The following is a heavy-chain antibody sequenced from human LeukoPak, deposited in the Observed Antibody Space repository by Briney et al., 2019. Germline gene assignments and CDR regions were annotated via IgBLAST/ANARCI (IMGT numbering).Heavy chain of an antibody. CDR3: ASEIYMVRGVLDY. V-gene: IGHV3-23*01. J-gene: IGHJ4*02. Sequence: ESGGSLRLSCAASGFTFSTYAMNWVRQAPGKGLEWVSGISASGGDTYYADSVKGRFTISRDNSKNTLYLQMNSLRAEDTAVYYCASEIYMVRGVLDYWGQGTLVTVSS. CDR2: ISASGGDT. D-gene: IGHD3-10*01. CDR1: GFTFSTYA.